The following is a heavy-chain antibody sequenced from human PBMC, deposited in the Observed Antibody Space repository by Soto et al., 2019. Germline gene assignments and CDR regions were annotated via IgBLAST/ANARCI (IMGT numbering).Heavy chain of an antibody. CDR3: ARKQSGFFYGIDY. CDR2: ISGSGIT. J-gene: IGHJ4*02. Sequence: PSETLSLTCTVSGGSISSGGYYWSWIRQHPGKGLEWLGYISGSGITFYNPSLQSRVILSMDTSKNQFSLKLSSVTAADTAVYYCARKQSGFFYGIDYWGQGTLVTVS. CDR1: GGSISSGGYY. V-gene: IGHV4-31*03. D-gene: IGHD3-3*01.